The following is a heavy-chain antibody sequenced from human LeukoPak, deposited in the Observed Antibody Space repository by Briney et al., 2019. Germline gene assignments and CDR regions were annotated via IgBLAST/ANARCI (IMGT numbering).Heavy chain of an antibody. CDR1: GFTFSSYG. J-gene: IGHJ4*02. Sequence: GGSLRLSCAASGFTFSSYGMHWVRQAPGKGLEGVAVISSDGSNKYYADSVKGRFTISRDNSKNTLYLQMNSLRAEDTAVYYCAKDLSGLWETNYFDYWGQGTLVTVSS. CDR2: ISSDGSNK. CDR3: AKDLSGLWETNYFDY. V-gene: IGHV3-30*18. D-gene: IGHD1-26*01.